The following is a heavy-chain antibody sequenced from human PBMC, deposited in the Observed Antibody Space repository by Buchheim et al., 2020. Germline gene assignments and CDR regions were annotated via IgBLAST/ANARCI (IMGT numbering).Heavy chain of an antibody. V-gene: IGHV1-8*01. Sequence: QVQLVQSGAEVKKPGASVKVSCKASGYTFTGYDINWVRQATGQGLEWIGWMNPNSGNTGYAQKFQGRVTMTRNTSISTAYMELSSLRSEDTAVYYCARATRSVLRFLEWLPKPTYYFDYWGQGTL. J-gene: IGHJ4*02. CDR2: MNPNSGNT. D-gene: IGHD3-3*01. CDR1: GYTFTGYD. CDR3: ARATRSVLRFLEWLPKPTYYFDY.